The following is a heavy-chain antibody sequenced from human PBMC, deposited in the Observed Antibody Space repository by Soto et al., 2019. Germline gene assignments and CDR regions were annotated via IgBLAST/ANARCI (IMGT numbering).Heavy chain of an antibody. Sequence: QLQLQESGPGLVKPSETLSLTCTVSGGSISSSSYYWGWIRQPPGKGLEWIGSIYYSGSTYYNPSLKSRVTISVDTSKNQFSLKLSSVTAADTAVYYCARHAAVVVSYWYFDLWGRGTLVTVSS. D-gene: IGHD3-22*01. CDR1: GGSISSSSYY. V-gene: IGHV4-39*01. CDR2: IYYSGST. CDR3: ARHAAVVVSYWYFDL. J-gene: IGHJ2*01.